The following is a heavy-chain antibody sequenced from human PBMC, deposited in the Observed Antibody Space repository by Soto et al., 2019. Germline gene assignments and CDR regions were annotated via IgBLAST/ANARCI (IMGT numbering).Heavy chain of an antibody. CDR1: GGSISSYY. J-gene: IGHJ4*02. V-gene: IGHV4-59*08. D-gene: IGHD4-4*01. CDR3: ARHAISADHYTFDY. Sequence: QVQLPESGPGLVKTSETLSLTCTVSGGSISSYYWSWIRQPPGKGLEWIGYIYYSGSTNYYPSLKSRVTISVDTSKNQFSLRLTSVTAADTAVYYCARHAISADHYTFDYWGQGTLVTVSS. CDR2: IYYSGST.